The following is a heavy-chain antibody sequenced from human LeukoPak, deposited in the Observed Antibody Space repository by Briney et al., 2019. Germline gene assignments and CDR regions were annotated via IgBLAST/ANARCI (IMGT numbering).Heavy chain of an antibody. D-gene: IGHD6-13*01. J-gene: IGHJ6*03. V-gene: IGHV3-66*01. CDR1: EFSVGSNY. CDR3: ARGRVSSSSWSSTYYYYFYMDV. Sequence: GGSLRLSCAASEFSVGSNYMTWARQAPEKGLEWVSLIYSGGSTYYADSVKGRFTISRDNSKNTLYLQMNSLRAEDTAVYYCARGRVSSSSWSSTYYYYFYMDVWGKGTTVTVSS. CDR2: IYSGGST.